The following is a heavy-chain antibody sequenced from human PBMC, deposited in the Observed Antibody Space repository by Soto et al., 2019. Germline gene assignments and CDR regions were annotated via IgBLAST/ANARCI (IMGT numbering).Heavy chain of an antibody. V-gene: IGHV5-51*07. CDR2: IYPEDSDT. Sequence: GQGLKISCTPTVYHFSDYWIAWVHPITVKVLEWMGTIYPEDSDTRYSPSFQGQVTISADKSITTAYVQWRSLQASDTAIYYCARLERDCSGGTCYSGGVDYWGPGTLVTVSS. CDR3: ARLERDCSGGTCYSGGVDY. D-gene: IGHD2-15*01. CDR1: VYHFSDYW. J-gene: IGHJ4*02.